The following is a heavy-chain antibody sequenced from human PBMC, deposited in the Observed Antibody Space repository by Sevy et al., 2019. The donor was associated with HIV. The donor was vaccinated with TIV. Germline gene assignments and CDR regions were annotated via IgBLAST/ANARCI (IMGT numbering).Heavy chain of an antibody. CDR1: GYSISSGYY. CDR2: IYHSGST. J-gene: IGHJ3*02. D-gene: IGHD3-10*01. CDR3: ARHHGILWFGDGGAFDI. Sequence: SETLSLTCAVSGYSISSGYYWGWIRQPPGKGLEWIGRIYHSGSTNYNPSLKSRVTISVDTSKNQFSLKLSSVTAADTAVYYCARHHGILWFGDGGAFDIWGQGTMVTVSS. V-gene: IGHV4-38-2*01.